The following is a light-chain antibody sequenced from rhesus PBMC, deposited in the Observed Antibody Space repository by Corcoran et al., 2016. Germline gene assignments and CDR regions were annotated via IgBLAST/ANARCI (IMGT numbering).Light chain of an antibody. CDR3: QQYCYWPFT. Sequence: ESVMTQSPATLSLSPGERATLSCRASQSVSSYVAWYQQKPEQAPRHLIYGALSRATGIPDRFSGSGSGTDFTLTISSLEPEVFAVCYCQQYCYWPFTFGPSTKLFIK. CDR2: GAL. J-gene: IGKJ3*01. CDR1: QSVSSY. V-gene: IGKV3S9*01.